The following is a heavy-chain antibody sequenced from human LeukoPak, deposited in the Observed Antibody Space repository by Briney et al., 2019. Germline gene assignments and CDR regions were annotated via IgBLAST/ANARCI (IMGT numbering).Heavy chain of an antibody. CDR1: GFTFSDYY. J-gene: IGHJ4*02. V-gene: IGHV3-11*01. CDR3: ARVGYDFWSGYRSFDY. D-gene: IGHD3-3*01. Sequence: GGSLRLSCAASGFTFSDYYMSWIRQAPGKGLGWVSYISSSGSTIYYAGSVKGRFTISRDNAKNSLYLQMNSLRAEDTAVYYCARVGYDFWSGYRSFDYWGQGTLVTVSS. CDR2: ISSSGSTI.